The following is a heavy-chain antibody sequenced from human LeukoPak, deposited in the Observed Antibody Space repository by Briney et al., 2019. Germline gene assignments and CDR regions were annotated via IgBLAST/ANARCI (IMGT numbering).Heavy chain of an antibody. CDR1: GYTFNSYE. J-gene: IGHJ6*03. CDR2: MNPDSGNT. CDR3: ARDAHGSGSPDDDYYYYMDV. Sequence: ASVKVSCKASGYTFNSYEINWVRQATGQGLEWMGWMNPDSGNTGYAQKFQGRVTMTRNTSISTAYMELSSLRSEDTAVYYCARDAHGSGSPDDDYYYYMDVWGKGTTVTISS. V-gene: IGHV1-8*01. D-gene: IGHD3-10*01.